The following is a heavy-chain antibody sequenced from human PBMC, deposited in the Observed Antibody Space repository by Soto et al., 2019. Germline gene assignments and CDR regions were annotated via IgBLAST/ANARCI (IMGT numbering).Heavy chain of an antibody. J-gene: IGHJ5*02. V-gene: IGHV4-59*01. CDR1: GGSISSYY. D-gene: IGHD6-19*01. CDR3: ARDSYSSGTS. Sequence: QVQLQESGPGLVKPSETLSLTCTVSGGSISSYYWSWIRQPPGKGLEWIGYIYYSGSTNYNPSLKSRVTISVDTSKNQFSLKLSSVTAADTAVYYCARDSYSSGTSWGQGTLVTVSS. CDR2: IYYSGST.